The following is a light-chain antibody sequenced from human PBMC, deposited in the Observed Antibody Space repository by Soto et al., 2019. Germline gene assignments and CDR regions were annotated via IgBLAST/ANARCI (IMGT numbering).Light chain of an antibody. V-gene: IGLV1-40*01. Sequence: QSVLTQPPSVSGAPGQRVIISCTGSRSNIGAGYAVHWYRRLPGTAPKLLISGNNNRPSGVPDRFSGSKSGTSASLAIAGLQAEDEADYYCSSYTSSSTLDFGTGTKLTVL. CDR2: GNN. CDR1: RSNIGAGYA. J-gene: IGLJ1*01. CDR3: SSYTSSSTLD.